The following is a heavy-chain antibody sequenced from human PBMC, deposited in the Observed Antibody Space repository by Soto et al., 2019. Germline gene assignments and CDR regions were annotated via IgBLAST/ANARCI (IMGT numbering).Heavy chain of an antibody. V-gene: IGHV1-3*01. J-gene: IGHJ3*02. CDR1: GYTFTSYA. CDR3: ARVRNSMIVVVIDAFDI. D-gene: IGHD3-22*01. CDR2: INAGNGNT. Sequence: GASVKVSCKASGYTFTSYAMHWVRQAPGQRLEWMGWINAGNGNTKYSQKFQGRVTITRDTSASTAYMELSSLRSEDTAVYYCARVRNSMIVVVIDAFDIWGQGTMVTVSS.